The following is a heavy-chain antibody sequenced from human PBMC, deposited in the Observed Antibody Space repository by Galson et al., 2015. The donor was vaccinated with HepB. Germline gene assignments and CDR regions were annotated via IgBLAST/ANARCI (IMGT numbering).Heavy chain of an antibody. D-gene: IGHD3-3*01. V-gene: IGHV1-69*13. J-gene: IGHJ5*02. Sequence: SVKVSCKASGGTFSSYAISWVRQAPGQGLEWMGGLIPIFETPHYAQKFQGRVTITADESTTTAYMELSSLTSEDTAVYYCTRGGVPVAKGDLFDPWGQGTLVTVSS. CDR3: TRGGVPVAKGDLFDP. CDR2: LIPIFETP. CDR1: GGTFSSYA.